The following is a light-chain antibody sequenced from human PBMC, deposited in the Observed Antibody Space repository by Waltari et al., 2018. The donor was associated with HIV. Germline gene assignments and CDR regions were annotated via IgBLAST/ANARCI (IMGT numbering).Light chain of an antibody. CDR1: NIESKS. CDR2: FAL. J-gene: IGLJ2*01. V-gene: IGLV3-21*04. CDR3: QVWDRSSDQVI. Sequence: YELTPPPSVSVAPGQTAMITCGGNNIESKSVQWYQQKPGQAPVLFIYFALGRPSGIPERFSGSVSGNTATLTISRVDAGDEADYYCQVWDRSSDQVIFGGGTKLTVL.